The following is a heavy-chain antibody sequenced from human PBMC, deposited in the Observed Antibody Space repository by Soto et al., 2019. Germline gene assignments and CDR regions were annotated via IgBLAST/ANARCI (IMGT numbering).Heavy chain of an antibody. V-gene: IGHV4-59*01. CDR3: ARGGYSCSFTKYYFDY. D-gene: IGHD6-6*01. CDR1: GGSISSYY. Sequence: SETLSLTCTVSGGSISSYYWSWIRQPPGKGLEWIGYIYYSGSTNYNPSLKSRVTISVDTSKNQFSLKLSSVTAADTAVYYCARGGYSCSFTKYYFDYWGQGTLVTVSS. J-gene: IGHJ4*02. CDR2: IYYSGST.